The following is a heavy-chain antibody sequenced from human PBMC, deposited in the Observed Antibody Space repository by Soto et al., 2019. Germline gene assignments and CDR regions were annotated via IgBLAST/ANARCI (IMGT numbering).Heavy chain of an antibody. D-gene: IGHD4-17*01. J-gene: IGHJ1*01. CDR1: GGSFSGYY. CDR2: SHHSGST. Sequence: QVQLQQWGAGLLKPSETLSLTCAVYGGSFSGYYWSWIRQPPGKGLEWIGESHHSGSTNYNPSLKSRVTISVDTSKNQFSLKLSSVTAADTAVYYCARARRMTTVTTSHRAEYFQHWGQGTLVTVSS. CDR3: ARARRMTTVTTSHRAEYFQH. V-gene: IGHV4-34*01.